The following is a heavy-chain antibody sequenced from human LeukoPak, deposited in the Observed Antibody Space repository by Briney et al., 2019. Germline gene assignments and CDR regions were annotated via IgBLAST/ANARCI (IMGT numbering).Heavy chain of an antibody. V-gene: IGHV3-21*04. J-gene: IGHJ4*02. CDR3: ARDGGAGFDY. CDR1: GFTFSSYS. CDR2: ISSSSSYI. D-gene: IGHD6-19*01. Sequence: PGGSLRLSCAASGFTFSSYSMNWVRQAPGKGLEWVSSISSSSSYIYYADSVKGRFTISRDNAKNSLYLQMNSLRAEDTALYYCARDGGAGFDYWGQGTLVTVSS.